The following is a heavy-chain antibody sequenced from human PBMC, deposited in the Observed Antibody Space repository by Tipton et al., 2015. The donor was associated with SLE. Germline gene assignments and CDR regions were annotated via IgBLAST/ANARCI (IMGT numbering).Heavy chain of an antibody. D-gene: IGHD6-13*01. CDR2: VRYDGSYK. J-gene: IGHJ5*02. Sequence: GSLRISCAASGFSFSTYGMHWVRQAPGKGLEWMTFVRYDGSYKYYADSVKGRFTISRDNSKNTLHLQMNSLRAEDTAVYYCAKSPEKSSSWSDWFDPWGQGTLVTVSS. V-gene: IGHV3-30*02. CDR1: GFSFSTYG. CDR3: AKSPEKSSSWSDWFDP.